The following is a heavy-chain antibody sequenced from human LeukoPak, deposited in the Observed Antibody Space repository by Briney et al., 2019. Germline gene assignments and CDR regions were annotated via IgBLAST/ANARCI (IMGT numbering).Heavy chain of an antibody. CDR3: AKDHYLYYYDDSGLDI. J-gene: IGHJ3*02. CDR1: GGSFSGYY. CDR2: IYTSGKT. D-gene: IGHD3-22*01. Sequence: SETLSLTCAVYGGSFSGYYWSWIRQPAGKGLEWIGRIYTSGKTNYNPSLKSRVTMSLDTSKNQFSLKLSSVTAADTAVYYCAKDHYLYYYDDSGLDIWGQGTMVTVSS. V-gene: IGHV4-4*07.